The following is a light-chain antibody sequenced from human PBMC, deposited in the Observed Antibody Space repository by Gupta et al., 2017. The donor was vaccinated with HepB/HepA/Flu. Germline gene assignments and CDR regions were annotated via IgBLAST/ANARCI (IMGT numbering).Light chain of an antibody. CDR3: CSFARGNTQV. CDR1: SSDVGNYKF. CDR2: DVS. V-gene: IGLV2-23*02. Sequence: QSALTQPASVSGSPGQSITISCTGTSSDVGNYKFVSWYQQHPGKVPKILIYDVSERPSGVSERFSGSKSGKTASLTISGLQAEDEADYYCCSFARGNTQVFGTGTTVTVL. J-gene: IGLJ1*01.